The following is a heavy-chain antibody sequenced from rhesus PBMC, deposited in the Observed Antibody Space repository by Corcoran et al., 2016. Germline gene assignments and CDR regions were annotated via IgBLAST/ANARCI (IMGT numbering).Heavy chain of an antibody. J-gene: IGHJ6*01. CDR1: GGSISSHY. D-gene: IGHD6-25*01. V-gene: IGHV4-173*01. Sequence: QVQLQESGPGLVKPSETLSLTCAVSGGSISSHYWSRIRQPPGPGLEWIGRSSGSGGSTDYNPSLKIRVTISTDTSKNQFSLKLSSVTAADTAVYYCARGSWTRAIGLDSWGQGVVVTVSS. CDR2: SSGSGGST. CDR3: ARGSWTRAIGLDS.